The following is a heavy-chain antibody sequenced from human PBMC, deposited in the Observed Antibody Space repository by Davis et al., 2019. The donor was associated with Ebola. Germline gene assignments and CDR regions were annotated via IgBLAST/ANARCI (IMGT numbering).Heavy chain of an antibody. J-gene: IGHJ3*02. CDR1: GGSLSSGGSF. CDR3: ARDPDPNSMASGDAFDI. CDR2: IYHSGST. V-gene: IGHV4-61*08. D-gene: IGHD5-24*01. Sequence: SETLSLTCTVSGGSLSSGGSFWNWIRQPPGKGLEWLGYIYHSGSTKYNPSLKSRVSISVDTSKNQFSLKLSSVTSADTAIYYCARDPDPNSMASGDAFDIWGQGKMVTVSS.